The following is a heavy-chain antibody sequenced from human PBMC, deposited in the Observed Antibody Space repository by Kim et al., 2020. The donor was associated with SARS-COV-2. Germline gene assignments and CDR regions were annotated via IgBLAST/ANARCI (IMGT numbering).Heavy chain of an antibody. V-gene: IGHV4-39*02. CDR3: VSLPFTKVRGGIRKHGLVSDDTDV. CDR1: GASISRSSDYY. J-gene: IGHJ6*02. D-gene: IGHD3-10*01. Sequence: SETLSLTCTVSGASISRSSDYYWGWLRQPPGKGLQWIGNIYYSGSTFSNPSLRSRITMSLDMPKNHFSLKLTSVTAADTAVYYCVSLPFTKVRGGIRKHGLVSDDTDVGGQGTAVIVSS. CDR2: IYYSGST.